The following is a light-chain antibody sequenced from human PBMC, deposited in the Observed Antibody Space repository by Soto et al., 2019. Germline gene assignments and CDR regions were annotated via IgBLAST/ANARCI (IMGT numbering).Light chain of an antibody. Sequence: QLVLTQSPSASASLGASVKLTCTLSSGHSSYAIAWHQKQPGKGPRYLMDLNNDGSHGKGDGIPDRFSGSSSGAERYLIISSLQSEDEADYYCQTWGTGFQVFGGETKLTVL. V-gene: IGLV4-69*01. J-gene: IGLJ2*01. CDR2: LNNDGSH. CDR3: QTWGTGFQV. CDR1: SGHSSYA.